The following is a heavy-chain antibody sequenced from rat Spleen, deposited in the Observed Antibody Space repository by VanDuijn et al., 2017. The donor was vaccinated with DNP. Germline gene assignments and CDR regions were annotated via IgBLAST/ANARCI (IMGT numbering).Heavy chain of an antibody. CDR1: KFSLTDSS. CDR3: TRDGSPYYSSYMDVMDA. V-gene: IGHV2S63*01. CDR2: RWSGGTT. J-gene: IGHJ4*01. Sequence: EVQLKESGPGLVQPSQTLSLTCTVSKFSLTDSSIHSVRQPPGRGLEWVGVRWSGGTTAYNSALKSRLSISRDTSKSQVFLKMNSLQTEDTAIYYCTRDGSPYYSSYMDVMDAWGRGASVTVSS. D-gene: IGHD1-2*01.